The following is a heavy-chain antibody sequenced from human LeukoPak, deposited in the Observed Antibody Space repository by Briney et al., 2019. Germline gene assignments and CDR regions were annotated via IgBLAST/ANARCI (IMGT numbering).Heavy chain of an antibody. Sequence: PGGSLRLSCAASGFTFSSYAMHWVRQAPGEGLEWVAVISYDGSNKYYADSVKGRFTISRDNSKNTLYLQMNSLRAEDTAVYYCARGWSTVTTFDYWGQGTLVTVSS. D-gene: IGHD4-17*01. CDR3: ARGWSTVTTFDY. CDR1: GFTFSSYA. CDR2: ISYDGSNK. V-gene: IGHV3-30-3*01. J-gene: IGHJ4*02.